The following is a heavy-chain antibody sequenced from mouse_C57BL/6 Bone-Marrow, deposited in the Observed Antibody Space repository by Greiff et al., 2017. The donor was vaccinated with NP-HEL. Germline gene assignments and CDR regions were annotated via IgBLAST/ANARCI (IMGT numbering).Heavy chain of an antibody. Sequence: QVQLQQPGAELVMPGASVKLSCKASGYTFTSYWMHWVKQRPGQGLEWIGEIDPSDSYTNYNQKFKGKSTLTVDKSSSTPYMQLSSLTSEDSAVYYCAREGLEVDYWGQGTTLTVSS. V-gene: IGHV1-69*01. CDR2: IDPSDSYT. CDR3: AREGLEVDY. D-gene: IGHD3-3*01. J-gene: IGHJ2*01. CDR1: GYTFTSYW.